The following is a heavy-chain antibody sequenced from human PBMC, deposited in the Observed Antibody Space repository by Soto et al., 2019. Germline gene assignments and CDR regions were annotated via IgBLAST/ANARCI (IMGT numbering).Heavy chain of an antibody. CDR2: IYHSGSA. CDR1: GGSISSSNW. D-gene: IGHD3-22*01. CDR3: ARESSYYDSSGYYYRDAFDI. J-gene: IGHJ3*02. Sequence: LSLTCAVSGGSISSSNWWSWVRQPPGKGLERIGEIYHSGSANYNPSPKSRVTISVDKSKNQFSLKLSSVTAADTAVYYCARESSYYDSSGYYYRDAFDIWGQGTMVTVSS. V-gene: IGHV4-4*02.